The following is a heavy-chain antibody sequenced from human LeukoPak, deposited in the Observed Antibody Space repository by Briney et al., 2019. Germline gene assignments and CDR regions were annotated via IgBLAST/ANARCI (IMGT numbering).Heavy chain of an antibody. Sequence: PSETLSLTCTVSAGSINNYYWNWIRQPPGKGLEWIGYIYHSGSTNYNPSLQSRVTISVDTSKNQFSLNLNSVTAADTAVYYCARGGAARLHFQNWGQGTLVTVSS. CDR1: AGSINNYY. CDR3: ARGGAARLHFQN. D-gene: IGHD6-6*01. CDR2: IYHSGST. V-gene: IGHV4-59*01. J-gene: IGHJ1*01.